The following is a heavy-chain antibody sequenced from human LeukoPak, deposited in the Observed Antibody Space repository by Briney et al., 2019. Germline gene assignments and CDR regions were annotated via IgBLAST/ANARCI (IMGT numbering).Heavy chain of an antibody. CDR2: IYYSGST. J-gene: IGHJ6*03. V-gene: IGHV4-59*01. CDR1: GGSISSYY. D-gene: IGHD3-16*01. CDR3: ARAHMITSYYYYYYMDV. Sequence: SETLSLTCTVSGGSISSYYWSWIRQPPGKGLEWIGYIYYSGSTNYNPSLKRRVTISVDTSKNQFSLKLSSVTAADTAVYYCARAHMITSYYYYYYMDVWGKGTTVTVSS.